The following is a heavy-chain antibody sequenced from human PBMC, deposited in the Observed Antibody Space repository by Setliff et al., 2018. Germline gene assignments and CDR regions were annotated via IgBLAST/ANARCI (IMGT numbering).Heavy chain of an antibody. Sequence: LRLSCVASGFTLSNYEFNWVRQAPGKGLEWISYISNGGGAVKYADSVKGRFTISRDNAKSSLYLQMNSLRAEDTAVYYCARDQGSYGYRAFDSWGQGALVTVSS. J-gene: IGHJ4*02. D-gene: IGHD3-16*01. CDR1: GFTLSNYE. V-gene: IGHV3-48*03. CDR3: ARDQGSYGYRAFDS. CDR2: ISNGGGAV.